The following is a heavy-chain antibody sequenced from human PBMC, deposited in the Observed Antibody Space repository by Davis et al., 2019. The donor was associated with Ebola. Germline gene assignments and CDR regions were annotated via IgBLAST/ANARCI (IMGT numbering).Heavy chain of an antibody. CDR2: IVVGSGNT. V-gene: IGHV1-58*02. CDR3: AASAGTVGKFDF. J-gene: IGHJ4*01. CDR1: GYTFTSYG. D-gene: IGHD1-14*01. Sequence: SVKVSCKASGYTFTSYGISWVRQAPGQGLEWIGWIVVGSGNTNYAQKFQGRVTITRDKSTSTSYLDLSNLRSEDTAVYYCAASAGTVGKFDFWGQGTLVTVSS.